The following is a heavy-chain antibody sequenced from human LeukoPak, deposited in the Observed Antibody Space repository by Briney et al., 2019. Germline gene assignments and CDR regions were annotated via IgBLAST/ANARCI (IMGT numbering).Heavy chain of an antibody. CDR1: GYSFTSYW. CDR3: ARPQGYCSGGSCYLIFDY. J-gene: IGHJ4*02. D-gene: IGHD2-15*01. Sequence: GESLKISCKGSGYSFTSYWIGWVRQMPGKGLEWMGNIYPGDSDTRYSPSFQGQVTISADRSISTAYPQWSSLKASDTAMYYCARPQGYCSGGSCYLIFDYWGQGTLVTVSS. CDR2: IYPGDSDT. V-gene: IGHV5-51*01.